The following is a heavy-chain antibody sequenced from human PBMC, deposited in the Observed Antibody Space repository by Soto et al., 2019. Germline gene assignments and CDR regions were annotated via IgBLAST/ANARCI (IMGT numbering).Heavy chain of an antibody. Sequence: SETLSLTCAVSGVSLTSGNWWTWGRQSPQRGLEYIGEIFHDGTANYYPSFERRVAMSVDTSSNQFSLKLTSVTAADTAVYFCARLVYDTRLNYMYFDFWGPGTLVTVSS. CDR1: GVSLTSGNW. CDR3: ARLVYDTRLNYMYFDF. CDR2: IFHDGTA. J-gene: IGHJ4*02. D-gene: IGHD3-10*01. V-gene: IGHV4-4*02.